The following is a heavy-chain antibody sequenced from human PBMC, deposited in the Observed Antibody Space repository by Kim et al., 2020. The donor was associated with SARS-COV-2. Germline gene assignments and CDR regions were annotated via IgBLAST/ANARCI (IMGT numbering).Heavy chain of an antibody. CDR3: ARDQRPWYFDL. J-gene: IGHJ2*01. Sequence: TSYTPTLKSRVTISVDTSKNQFSLKLSSVTAADTAVYYCARDQRPWYFDLWGRGTLVTVSS. V-gene: IGHV4-59*01. CDR2: T.